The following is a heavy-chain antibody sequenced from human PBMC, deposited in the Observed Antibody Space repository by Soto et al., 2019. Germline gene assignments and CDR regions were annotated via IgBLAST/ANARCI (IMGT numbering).Heavy chain of an antibody. CDR2: ISGSGGST. D-gene: IGHD1-26*01. CDR3: AKGDSGSDSLDF. J-gene: IGHJ4*02. Sequence: EVQLLESGGGLVQPGGSLRLSCAASGFTFSSYAMSWVRQAPGKGLEWVSAISGSGGSTYYAESVKGRFTISRDNSKNTLYLQMNSLRAEDAAVYYCAKGDSGSDSLDFWGQGTLVTVSS. V-gene: IGHV3-23*01. CDR1: GFTFSSYA.